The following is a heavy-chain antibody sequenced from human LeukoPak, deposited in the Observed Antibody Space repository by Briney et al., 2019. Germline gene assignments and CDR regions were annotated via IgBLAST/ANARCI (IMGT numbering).Heavy chain of an antibody. D-gene: IGHD5-18*01. CDR1: GYTFTGYY. J-gene: IGHJ6*02. CDR2: INPNSGGT. V-gene: IGHV1-2*02. Sequence: GASVKVSCKASGYTFTGYYMHWVRQAPGQGLEWMGWINPNSGGTNYAQKFQGRVTMTRDTSISTAYMELSRLRSDDTAVYYCAVVDTAMVSYYYYGMDIWGQGTTVTVSS. CDR3: AVVDTAMVSYYYYGMDI.